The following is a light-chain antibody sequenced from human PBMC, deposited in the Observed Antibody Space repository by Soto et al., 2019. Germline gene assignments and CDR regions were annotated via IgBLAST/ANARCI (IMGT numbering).Light chain of an antibody. CDR1: SSDAGTYNL. V-gene: IGLV2-23*02. CDR2: EVT. Sequence: LTQPASVSGSPGQSITISCSGTSSDAGTYNLVSWYQQYPGKAPRLMIYEVTKRPSGVSNRFSGSKSGNTASLTISGLQPEDEADYYCCSYAGSSSSIFGTGTKVTVL. J-gene: IGLJ1*01. CDR3: CSYAGSSSSI.